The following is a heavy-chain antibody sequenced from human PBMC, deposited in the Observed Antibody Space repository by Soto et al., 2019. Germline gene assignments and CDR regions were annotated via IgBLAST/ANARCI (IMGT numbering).Heavy chain of an antibody. V-gene: IGHV4-59*01. CDR3: ARLGYYDFWSGYRFDY. J-gene: IGHJ4*02. CDR1: GGSISSYY. Sequence: PSETLSLTCTVSGGSISSYYWSWIRQPPGKGLEWIGYIYYSGSTNYNPSLKSRVTISVDTSKNQFSLKLSSVTAADTAVYYCARLGYYDFWSGYRFDYWGQGTQVTVSS. D-gene: IGHD3-3*01. CDR2: IYYSGST.